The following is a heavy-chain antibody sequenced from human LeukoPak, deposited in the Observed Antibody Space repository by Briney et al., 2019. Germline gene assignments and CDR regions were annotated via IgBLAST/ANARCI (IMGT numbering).Heavy chain of an antibody. V-gene: IGHV1-18*01. Sequence: ASVKVPCKASGYTFTSYGISWVRQAPGQGLEWMGWISAYNGNTNYAQKLQGRVTMTTDTSTSTAYMELRSLRSDDTAVYYCARASSIAAAGTVSYYYGMDVWGQGTTVTVSS. J-gene: IGHJ6*02. D-gene: IGHD6-13*01. CDR1: GYTFTSYG. CDR2: ISAYNGNT. CDR3: ARASSIAAAGTVSYYYGMDV.